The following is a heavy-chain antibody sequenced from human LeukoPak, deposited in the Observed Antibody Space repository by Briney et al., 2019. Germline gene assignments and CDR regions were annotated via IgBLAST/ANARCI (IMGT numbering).Heavy chain of an antibody. CDR3: ARGVVRGDYQSPGGY. V-gene: IGHV1-18*04. D-gene: IGHD4-17*01. CDR1: GYTFTSYG. Sequence: ASVKVSCKASGYTFTSYGISWVRQAPGQGLEWMGLISAYNGNTNYAQKLQGRVTMTTDTSTSTAYMELRSLRSDDTAVYYCARGVVRGDYQSPGGYWGQGTLVTVSS. CDR2: ISAYNGNT. J-gene: IGHJ4*02.